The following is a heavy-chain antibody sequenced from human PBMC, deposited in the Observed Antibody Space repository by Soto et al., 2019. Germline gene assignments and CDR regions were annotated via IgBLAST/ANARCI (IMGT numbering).Heavy chain of an antibody. Sequence: QVQLQQWGAGLLKPSETLSLTCAVYGGSFSGYYWSWIRQPPGKGLEWIGEINHSGSTNYNPSLKSRVTISVDTSKNQFSLKLSSVTAADTAVYYCARGRGQATLDYWGQGTLVTVSS. V-gene: IGHV4-34*01. J-gene: IGHJ4*02. CDR1: GGSFSGYY. CDR2: INHSGST. CDR3: ARGRGQATLDY. D-gene: IGHD1-26*01.